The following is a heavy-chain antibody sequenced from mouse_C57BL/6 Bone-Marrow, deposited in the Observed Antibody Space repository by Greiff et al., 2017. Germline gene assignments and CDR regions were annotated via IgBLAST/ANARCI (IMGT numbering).Heavy chain of an antibody. Sequence: DVKLVESGGGLVKPGGSLKLSCAASGFTFSDYGMHWVRQAPEKGLEWVAYISSGSSTIYYADTVKGRFTISRDNAKNTLFLQMTSLRSEDTAMYYCARFPFFDYWGQGTTLTVSS. CDR3: ARFPFFDY. CDR2: ISSGSSTI. CDR1: GFTFSDYG. V-gene: IGHV5-17*01. J-gene: IGHJ2*01.